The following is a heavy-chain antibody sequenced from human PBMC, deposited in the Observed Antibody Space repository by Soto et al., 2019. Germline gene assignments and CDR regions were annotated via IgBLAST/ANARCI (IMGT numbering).Heavy chain of an antibody. D-gene: IGHD3-22*01. J-gene: IGHJ4*01. CDR2: VKSKTDGGTT. Sequence: GGSLRLSCAASGFTFSNAWINWVRQTPGKGLEWVGRVKSKTDGGTTDFAAPVKGRFAISRDDSKNMVYLEMNSLKTEDTAIYYCTTDSYITSIIVRFGYWGHGTLVTAPQ. V-gene: IGHV3-15*07. CDR1: GFTFSNAW. CDR3: TTDSYITSIIVRFGY.